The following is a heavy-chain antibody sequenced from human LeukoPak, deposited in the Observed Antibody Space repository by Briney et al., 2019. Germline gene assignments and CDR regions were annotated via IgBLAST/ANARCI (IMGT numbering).Heavy chain of an antibody. CDR1: GGSISSSSYY. J-gene: IGHJ3*02. D-gene: IGHD4-11*01. Sequence: PSETLSLTCTVSGGSISSSSYYWGWIRQPPGKGLEWIGSIYYSGSTYYNPSLKSRVTISVDTSKNQFPLKLSSVTAADTAVYYCARPNMGLYSNYEGGTFDIWGQGTMVTVSS. CDR3: ARPNMGLYSNYEGGTFDI. V-gene: IGHV4-39*01. CDR2: IYYSGST.